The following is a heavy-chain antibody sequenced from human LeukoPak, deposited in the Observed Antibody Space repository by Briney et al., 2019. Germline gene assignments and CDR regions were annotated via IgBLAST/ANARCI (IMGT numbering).Heavy chain of an antibody. D-gene: IGHD5-18*01. Sequence: KPSETLSLTCAVYGGSFSGYCWSWIRQPPGKGLEWIGEINHSGSTNYNPSLKSRVTISVDTSKNQFSLKLSSVTAADTAVYYCARGRNVDTANGGDYWGQGTLVTVSS. CDR2: INHSGST. J-gene: IGHJ4*02. V-gene: IGHV4-34*01. CDR1: GGSFSGYC. CDR3: ARGRNVDTANGGDY.